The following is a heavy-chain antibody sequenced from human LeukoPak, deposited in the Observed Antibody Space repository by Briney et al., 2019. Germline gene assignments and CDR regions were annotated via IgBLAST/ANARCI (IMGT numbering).Heavy chain of an antibody. Sequence: GGSLRLSCAASGFTFSNYWMSWVRQAPGKGLEWVANIKYDEIEKYHVDSVKGRFTIYRHNAKNSLYPQMNSLRAEDTAVYYCARDTGALVTHFDYWGQGTLVTVSS. CDR2: IKYDEIEK. V-gene: IGHV3-7*03. CDR1: GFTFSNYW. D-gene: IGHD5-18*01. J-gene: IGHJ4*02. CDR3: ARDTGALVTHFDY.